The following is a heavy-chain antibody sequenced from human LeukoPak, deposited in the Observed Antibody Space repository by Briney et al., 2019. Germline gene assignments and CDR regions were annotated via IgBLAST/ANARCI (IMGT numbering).Heavy chain of an antibody. CDR1: GFSISSDYY. CDR3: ARLVIP. D-gene: IGHD3-10*01. J-gene: IGHJ5*02. CDR2: VSHSGIT. Sequence: SETLSLTCTVSGFSISSDYYWGWIRQPPGKGLEWLGSVSHSGITYYNSSLNSRVTISIDTSKNQFSLKVNSVTAADTAVYYCARLVIPWGQGILVTVSS. V-gene: IGHV4-38-2*02.